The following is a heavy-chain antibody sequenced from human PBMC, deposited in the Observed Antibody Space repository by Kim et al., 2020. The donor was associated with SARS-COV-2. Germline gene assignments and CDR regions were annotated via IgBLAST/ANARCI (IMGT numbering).Heavy chain of an antibody. V-gene: IGHV4-39*01. CDR3: ARHPNVYYYDSSGT. CDR1: GGSISSSSYY. D-gene: IGHD3-22*01. CDR2: IYYSGST. J-gene: IGHJ5*02. Sequence: SETLSLTCTVSGGSISSSSYYWGWIRQPPGKGLEWIGSIYYSGSTYYNPSLKSRVTISVDTSKNQFSLKLSSVTAADTAVYYCARHPNVYYYDSSGTWGQGTLVTVSS.